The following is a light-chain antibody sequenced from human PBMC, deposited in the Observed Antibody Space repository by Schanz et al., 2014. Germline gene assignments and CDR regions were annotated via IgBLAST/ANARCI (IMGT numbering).Light chain of an antibody. CDR2: KVS. CDR3: MQGTHWPYT. CDR1: QSLVHSDGNTY. Sequence: EVGLTQSPLSLTVSPGQPASISCRSSQSLVHSDGNTYLIWYQQRPGQSPRRLIDKVSSRDSEVPDRFSGSGSGTHFTLEISGVEAEDVGLYYCMQGTHWPYTFGQGTKLEI. V-gene: IGKV2-30*02. J-gene: IGKJ2*01.